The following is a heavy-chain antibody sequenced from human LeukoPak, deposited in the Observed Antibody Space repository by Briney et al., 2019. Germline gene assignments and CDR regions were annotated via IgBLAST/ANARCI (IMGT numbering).Heavy chain of an antibody. D-gene: IGHD3-22*01. J-gene: IGHJ4*02. V-gene: IGHV3-30*18. CDR3: AKADNTNYYDSTGLDY. CDR2: ISYDGSNK. CDR1: GFTFSSYG. Sequence: GRSLRLSCAASGFTFSSYGMHWVRQAPGKGLEWVAVISYDGSNKYYADSVKGRFTISRDNSKNTLCLQMNSLRAEDTAVYYCAKADNTNYYDSTGLDYWGQGTLVTVSS.